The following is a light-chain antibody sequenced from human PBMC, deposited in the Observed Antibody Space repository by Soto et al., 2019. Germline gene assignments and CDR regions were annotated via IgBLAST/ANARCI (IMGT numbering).Light chain of an antibody. V-gene: IGKV4-1*01. Sequence: DIVMTQSPDSLAVSLGERATINCKSSQSIFFSPNNKNCLAWFHQKPGQPPKLLIYWTSSRESGVPDRFTGSGSGTDFTLTISGLQAEDVAVYYCQQYYDTPTFGQGTKVEIK. CDR2: WTS. CDR3: QQYYDTPT. J-gene: IGKJ1*01. CDR1: QSIFFSPNNKNC.